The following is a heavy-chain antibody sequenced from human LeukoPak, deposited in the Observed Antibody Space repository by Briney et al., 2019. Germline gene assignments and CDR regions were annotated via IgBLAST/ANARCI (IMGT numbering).Heavy chain of an antibody. CDR1: GGSISSYY. CDR2: IYYSGST. J-gene: IGHJ4*02. V-gene: IGHV4-59*01. D-gene: IGHD3-22*01. Sequence: SETLSLTCTVSGGSISSYYWSWIRQPPGKGLEWIGYIYYSGSTNYNPSLKSRVTISVDPSKNQFSLKLSSVTAADTAVYYCAREIFYDSSVHFDYWGQGTLVTVSS. CDR3: AREIFYDSSVHFDY.